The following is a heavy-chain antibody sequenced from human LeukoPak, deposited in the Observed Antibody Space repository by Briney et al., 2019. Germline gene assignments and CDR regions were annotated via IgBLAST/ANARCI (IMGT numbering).Heavy chain of an antibody. CDR2: INHSGSN. D-gene: IGHD3-22*01. CDR3: ARGPSAITMIVAAMTGFDY. J-gene: IGHJ4*02. CDR1: GRSFRGSY. Sequence: PTESLSLAFSIYGRSFRGSYGGSIRQPPGKGLEWVGEINHSGSNNSNPSVKSRVTISVDTSKNQFSLKLSSVPAAETAVYYGARGPSAITMIVAAMTGFDYWGQGTLVTVSS. V-gene: IGHV4-34*01.